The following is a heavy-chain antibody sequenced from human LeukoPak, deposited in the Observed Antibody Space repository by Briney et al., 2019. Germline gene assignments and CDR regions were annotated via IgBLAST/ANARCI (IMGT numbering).Heavy chain of an antibody. CDR2: ISWNSGSI. V-gene: IGHV3-9*01. Sequence: GGSLRLSCAASGFTFSSYAMSWVRQAPGKGLEWVSGISWNSGSIGYADSVKGRFTISRDNAKNSLCLQMNSLRAEDTALYYCAKDHDASIAVAGLDYWGQGTLVTVSS. CDR1: GFTFSSYA. D-gene: IGHD6-19*01. J-gene: IGHJ4*02. CDR3: AKDHDASIAVAGLDY.